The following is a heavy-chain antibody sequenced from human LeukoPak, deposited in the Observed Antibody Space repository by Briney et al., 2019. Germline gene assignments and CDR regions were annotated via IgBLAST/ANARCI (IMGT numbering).Heavy chain of an antibody. V-gene: IGHV4-59*11. Sequence: SETLSLTCTVSGGSISSQYWTWIRQPPGKGPEWIAYIDNRGNTNYNPSLRSRVTISIDTSKNQFSLKLSSVTAADTAVYYCARWGDGSGSYRGFDIWSQGTMVTVSS. CDR3: ARWGDGSGSYRGFDI. D-gene: IGHD3-3*01. CDR1: GGSISSQY. J-gene: IGHJ3*02. CDR2: IDNRGNT.